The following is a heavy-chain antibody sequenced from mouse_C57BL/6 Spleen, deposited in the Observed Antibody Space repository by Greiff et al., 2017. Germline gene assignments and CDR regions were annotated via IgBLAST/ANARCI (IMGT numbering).Heavy chain of an antibody. CDR2: IYPGDGDT. J-gene: IGHJ3*01. CDR1: GYAFSSSW. D-gene: IGHD1-1*01. CDR3: ARDYGSIFAY. Sequence: VQRVESGPELVKPGASVKISCKASGYAFSSSWMNWVKQRPGKGLEWIGRIYPGDGDTNYNGKFKGKATLTADKSSSTAYMQLSSLTSEDSAVYFCARDYGSIFAYWGQGTLVTVSA. V-gene: IGHV1-82*01.